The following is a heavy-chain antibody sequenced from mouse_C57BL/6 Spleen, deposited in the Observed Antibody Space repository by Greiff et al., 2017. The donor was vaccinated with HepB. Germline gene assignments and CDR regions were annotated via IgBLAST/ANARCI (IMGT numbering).Heavy chain of an antibody. CDR3: ANDSNGGFAY. CDR1: GYTFTDYY. D-gene: IGHD2-5*01. Sequence: EVQLQQSGPELVKPGASVKISCKASGYTFTDYYMNWVKQSHGKSLEWIGDINPNNGGTSYNQKFKGKATLTVDKSSSTAYMELRSLTSEDSAVYYCANDSNGGFAYWGQGTLVTVSA. J-gene: IGHJ3*01. V-gene: IGHV1-26*01. CDR2: INPNNGGT.